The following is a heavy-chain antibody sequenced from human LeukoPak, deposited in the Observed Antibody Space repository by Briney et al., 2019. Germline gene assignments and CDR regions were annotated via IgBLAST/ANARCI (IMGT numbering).Heavy chain of an antibody. CDR3: ARRRYCSSTSCYAGAFDI. J-gene: IGHJ3*02. D-gene: IGHD2-2*01. Sequence: ESPKISCKGSGYSFTNYWLAWVRQMPGKGLECMGIIYPGDSDTRYSPSFQGQVTISADKSISTAYLEWSSLKASDTAMCYCARRRYCSSTSCYAGAFDIWGQGTMVTVSS. CDR1: GYSFTNYW. V-gene: IGHV5-51*01. CDR2: IYPGDSDT.